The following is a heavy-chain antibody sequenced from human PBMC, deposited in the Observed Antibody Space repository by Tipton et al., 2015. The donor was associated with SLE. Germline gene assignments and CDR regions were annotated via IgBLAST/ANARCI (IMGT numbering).Heavy chain of an antibody. V-gene: IGHV4-39*01. D-gene: IGHD3-16*01. J-gene: IGHJ4*02. Sequence: TLSLTCTVSGDSISSSSYYWGWIRQPPGKGLEWIGSIYYSGTTYYNPSLKSRVTISVDTSKNQFSLKLSSVTAADTAVYYCASPYDYIWDYWGQGTLVTVSS. CDR3: ASPYDYIWDY. CDR1: GDSISSSSYY. CDR2: IYYSGTT.